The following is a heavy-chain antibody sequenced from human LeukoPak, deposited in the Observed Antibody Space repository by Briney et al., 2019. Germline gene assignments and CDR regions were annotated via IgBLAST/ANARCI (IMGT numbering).Heavy chain of an antibody. CDR2: ISAYNGNT. D-gene: IGHD1-26*01. CDR1: GYTFTSYG. CDR3: ARMEWELYYFDY. Sequence: ASVKVSCTASGYTFTSYGISWVRQAPGQGLEWMGWISAYNGNTNYAQKLQGRVTMTTDTSTSTAYMELMGLRSDDTAVYYCARMEWELYYFDYWGQGTLVTVSS. V-gene: IGHV1-18*01. J-gene: IGHJ4*02.